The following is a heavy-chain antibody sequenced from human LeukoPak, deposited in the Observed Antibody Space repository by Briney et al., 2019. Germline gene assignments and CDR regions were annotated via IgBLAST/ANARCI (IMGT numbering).Heavy chain of an antibody. V-gene: IGHV3-21*05. Sequence: GGSLRLSCSASGFAFSSYSMYWVRQAPGKGLEWVSYISSSSSYIYYADSVKGRFTISRDNAKNSLYLQMNSLRAEDTAVYYCARGIRIQLWLEKPYYFDYWGQGTLVIVSS. D-gene: IGHD5-18*01. CDR3: ARGIRIQLWLEKPYYFDY. CDR1: GFAFSSYS. J-gene: IGHJ4*02. CDR2: ISSSSSYI.